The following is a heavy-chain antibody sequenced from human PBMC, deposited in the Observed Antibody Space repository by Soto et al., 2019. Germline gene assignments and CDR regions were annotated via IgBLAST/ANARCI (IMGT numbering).Heavy chain of an antibody. D-gene: IGHD3-10*01. J-gene: IGHJ4*02. Sequence: QVQLVQSGVEVKEPGASVKVSCKASGYTFTSYGISWVRQAPGQGLEWMGRISTYNGDTNYAQKFQGRVTMTTDTSTRTAYMELRSLRSDDPAVYYCARAMVRGVVDYWGQGSLVTVSS. V-gene: IGHV1-18*01. CDR2: ISTYNGDT. CDR3: ARAMVRGVVDY. CDR1: GYTFTSYG.